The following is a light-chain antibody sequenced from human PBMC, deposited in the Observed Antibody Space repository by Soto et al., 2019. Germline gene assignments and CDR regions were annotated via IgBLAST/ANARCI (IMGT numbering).Light chain of an antibody. CDR2: ESS. CDR3: HQRSNWPT. CDR1: QNVNNF. Sequence: EVVLTQSPATLSLSPGERATFSCRASQNVNNFLAWYQQKPGQARRLLVYESSNRATGIPARFSGSGSGTDFTLTISSLESEDFAIYYCHQRSNWPTFGQGTRLA. J-gene: IGKJ5*01. V-gene: IGKV3-11*01.